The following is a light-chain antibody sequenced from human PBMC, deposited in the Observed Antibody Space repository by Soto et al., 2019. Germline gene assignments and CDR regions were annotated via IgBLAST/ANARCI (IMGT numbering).Light chain of an antibody. CDR1: SSNIGAGYY. J-gene: IGLJ2*01. CDR2: GNS. CDR3: QSYDSSLSGSV. V-gene: IGLV1-40*01. Sequence: QSVLTQPPSVSGAPGQRVTISCTGSSSNIGAGYYVHWYQQLPGTAPKLLIYGNSNRPSGVPDRFSGSKSGTSASLAITGLQAEDEADYYCQSYDSSLSGSVFGGVTKVTVL.